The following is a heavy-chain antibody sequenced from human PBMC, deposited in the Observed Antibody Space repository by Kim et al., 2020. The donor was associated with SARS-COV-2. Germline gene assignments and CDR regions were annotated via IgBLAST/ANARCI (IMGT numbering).Heavy chain of an antibody. J-gene: IGHJ6*02. Sequence: GGSLRLSCAASGFTFSSYGMHWVRQAPGKGLEWVAVISYDGSNKYYADSVKGRFIISRDNSKNTLYLQMNSLRAEDTAVYYCAKEVEVAHYYYGMDVWGQGTTVTVSS. CDR1: GFTFSSYG. V-gene: IGHV3-30*18. CDR2: ISYDGSNK. D-gene: IGHD2-15*01. CDR3: AKEVEVAHYYYGMDV.